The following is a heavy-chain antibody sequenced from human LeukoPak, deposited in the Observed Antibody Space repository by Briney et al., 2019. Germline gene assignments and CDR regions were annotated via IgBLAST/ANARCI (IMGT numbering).Heavy chain of an antibody. D-gene: IGHD3-3*01. CDR1: GGSISSGDYY. CDR3: ARDDDFWSGYHIGAFDI. J-gene: IGHJ3*02. V-gene: IGHV4-30-4*08. Sequence: SQTLSLTCTVSGGSISSGDYYWSWIRQPPGKGLEWIGYIYYSGSTYYNPALKSRVTISVDTSKNQFSLKLISVTAADTAVYYCARDDDFWSGYHIGAFDIWGQGTMVTVSS. CDR2: IYYSGST.